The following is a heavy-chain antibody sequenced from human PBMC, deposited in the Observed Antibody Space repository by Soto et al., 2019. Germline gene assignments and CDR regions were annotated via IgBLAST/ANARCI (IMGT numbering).Heavy chain of an antibody. D-gene: IGHD4-17*01. CDR3: ARNTDYYGMDV. J-gene: IGHJ6*02. CDR2: IYYSGST. Sequence: PSETLSLTCTVSGGSISSSSYYWGWIRQPPGKGLEWIGSIYYSGSTYYNPSLKSRVTISVDTSKNQFSLKLSSVTAADTAVYYCARNTDYYGMDVWGQGTTVTVS. CDR1: GGSISSSSYY. V-gene: IGHV4-39*01.